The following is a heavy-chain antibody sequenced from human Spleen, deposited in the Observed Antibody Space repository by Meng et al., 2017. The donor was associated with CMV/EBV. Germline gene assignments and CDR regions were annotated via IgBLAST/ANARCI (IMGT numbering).Heavy chain of an antibody. J-gene: IGHJ4*02. CDR1: SGGYF. D-gene: IGHD3-22*01. CDR2: IYYSGSS. V-gene: IGHV4-31*02. Sequence: SGGYFRSCIRQPTGESLESIGYIYYSGSSMYNPFLKSRISISVGTSKIHFSLKLNSVTVADTAVYYCARTRYYYNSTGYSVPTTFDYWGQGALVTVSS. CDR3: ARTRYYYNSTGYSVPTTFDY.